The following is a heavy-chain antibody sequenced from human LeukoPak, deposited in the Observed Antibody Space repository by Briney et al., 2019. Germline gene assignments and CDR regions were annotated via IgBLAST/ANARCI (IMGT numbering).Heavy chain of an antibody. J-gene: IGHJ4*02. CDR1: GGSISSGSYS. D-gene: IGHD7-27*01. Sequence: SETLSLTCAVSGGSISSGSYSRSWIRQPPGKGLEWIGYIYPRGSTYYNPSLKSRVILSLDKSANQFSLNLSSVTAADTAVYYCARFSPRAMGNYLDFWGQGTLVTVSS. CDR3: ARFSPRAMGNYLDF. CDR2: IYPRGST. V-gene: IGHV4-30-2*01.